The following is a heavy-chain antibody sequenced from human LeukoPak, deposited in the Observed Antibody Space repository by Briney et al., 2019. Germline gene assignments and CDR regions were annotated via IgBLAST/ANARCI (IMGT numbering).Heavy chain of an antibody. CDR2: ISSSSSYI. CDR1: GFTFSSFS. V-gene: IGHV3-21*01. CDR3: ARDSSRYYFDY. D-gene: IGHD2-2*01. Sequence: GGSLRLSCAASGFTFSSFSMNWVGQAPGKGLEWVSSISSSSSYIYYADSVKGRFTISRDNAKNSLYLQMNSLRAEDTAVYYCARDSSRYYFDYWGQGTLVTVSS. J-gene: IGHJ4*02.